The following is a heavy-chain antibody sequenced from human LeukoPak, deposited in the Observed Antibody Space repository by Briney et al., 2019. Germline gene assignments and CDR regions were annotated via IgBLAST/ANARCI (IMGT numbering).Heavy chain of an antibody. V-gene: IGHV4-61*02. CDR3: ARDTVDGDYLGTYFDY. CDR1: GGSISIGSYY. J-gene: IGHJ4*02. D-gene: IGHD4-17*01. CDR2: IYTSGST. Sequence: SETLSLTCTVSGGSISIGSYYWSWIRQPAGKGLEWIGRIYTSGSTNYNPSLKSRVTISVDTSKNQFSLKLSSVTAADTAVYYCARDTVDGDYLGTYFDYWGQGTLVTVSS.